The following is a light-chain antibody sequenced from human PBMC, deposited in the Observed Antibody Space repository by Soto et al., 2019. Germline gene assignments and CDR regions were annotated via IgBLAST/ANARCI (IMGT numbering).Light chain of an antibody. Sequence: QSVRTQPPSTSGTPGQRVTISCSGSRSNVGSNTVTWYQQLPGTAPKLLIYSNNQRPSGVPDRFSGSKSGTSASLAISGLQPEDEADYYCAAWDDSLNGSYVFGTGTKLTVL. J-gene: IGLJ1*01. CDR3: AAWDDSLNGSYV. CDR1: RSNVGSNT. CDR2: SNN. V-gene: IGLV1-44*01.